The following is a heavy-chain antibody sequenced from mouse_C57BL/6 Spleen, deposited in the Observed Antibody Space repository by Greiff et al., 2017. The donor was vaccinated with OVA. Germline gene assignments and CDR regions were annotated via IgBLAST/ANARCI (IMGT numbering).Heavy chain of an antibody. Sequence: VQLQQPGAELVKPGASVKMSCKASGYTFTSYWITWVKQRPGQGLEWIGDIYPGSGSTNDNEKFKSKATLTVDTSSSTAYMQLSSLTSEDSAVYYCARRGSTTVGWYFDVWGTGTTVTVSS. CDR2: IYPGSGST. V-gene: IGHV1-55*01. J-gene: IGHJ1*03. CDR3: ARRGSTTVGWYFDV. CDR1: GYTFTSYW. D-gene: IGHD1-1*01.